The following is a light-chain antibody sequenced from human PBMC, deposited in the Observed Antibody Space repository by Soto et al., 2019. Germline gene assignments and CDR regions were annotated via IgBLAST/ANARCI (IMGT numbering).Light chain of an antibody. Sequence: IQMTQSPSTLSASVGARVTITCRASQNIERYMAWYQQKPGRAPSLIIFYASTLERGVPSRFSGSWSGTEVTLSISPLQTDDFSTYYCQQFQDYFVTFGQGTKV. V-gene: IGKV1-5*01. J-gene: IGKJ1*01. CDR2: YAS. CDR3: QQFQDYFVT. CDR1: QNIERY.